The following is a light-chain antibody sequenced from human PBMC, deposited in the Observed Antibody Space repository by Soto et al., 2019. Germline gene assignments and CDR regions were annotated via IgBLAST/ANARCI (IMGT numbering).Light chain of an antibody. CDR1: SSDVGGYNY. Sequence: QSVLTQPACVSLSPGHSITISCTGTSSDVGGYNYVSWYQQHPGKAPKLMIYEVSNRPSGVSNRFSGSKSGNTASLTISGLQAEDEADYYCSSYTSSSTSVFGTGTKVTVL. CDR3: SSYTSSSTSV. CDR2: EVS. V-gene: IGLV2-14*01. J-gene: IGLJ1*01.